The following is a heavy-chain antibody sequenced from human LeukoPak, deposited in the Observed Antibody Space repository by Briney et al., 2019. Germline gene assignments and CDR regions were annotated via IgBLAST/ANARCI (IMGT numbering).Heavy chain of an antibody. J-gene: IGHJ4*02. Sequence: SETLSLTCTVSGGSISSYYWSWIRQPPGKGLEWIGYIYYSGSTNYNPSLKSRVTISVDTSKNQFSLKLSSVTAADTAVYYCARTAKNNGGYNDYWGQGTLVTVSS. CDR1: GGSISSYY. V-gene: IGHV4-59*12. CDR2: IYYSGST. CDR3: ARTAKNNGGYNDY. D-gene: IGHD2-8*01.